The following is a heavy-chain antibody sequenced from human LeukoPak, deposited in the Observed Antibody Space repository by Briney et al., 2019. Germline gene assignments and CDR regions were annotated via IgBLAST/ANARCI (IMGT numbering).Heavy chain of an antibody. CDR1: GFTFSSYG. CDR2: ISGSGGST. Sequence: GGTLRLSCAASGFTFSSYGMSWVRQAPGKGLEWVSAISGSGGSTYYADSVKGRFTISRDNSKNTLYLQMNSLRAEDTAVYYCAKVRQSGYYYHYYYMDVWGKGTTVTISS. V-gene: IGHV3-23*01. J-gene: IGHJ6*03. CDR3: AKVRQSGYYYHYYYMDV. D-gene: IGHD3-22*01.